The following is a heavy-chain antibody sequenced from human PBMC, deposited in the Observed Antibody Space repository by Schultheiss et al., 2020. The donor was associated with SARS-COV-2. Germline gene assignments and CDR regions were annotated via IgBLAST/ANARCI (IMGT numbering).Heavy chain of an antibody. CDR3: AREAYDILTGYYGIDY. D-gene: IGHD3-9*01. CDR2: ISGSGSNT. V-gene: IGHV3-23*01. CDR1: GFTFTSYA. Sequence: GGSLRLSCAASGFTFTSYAMSWVRQAPGKGLEWVSAISGSGSNTYYADSVKGRFTISRDNSRNTLYLQMNSLRAEDTAVYYCAREAYDILTGYYGIDYWGQGTLVTVSS. J-gene: IGHJ4*02.